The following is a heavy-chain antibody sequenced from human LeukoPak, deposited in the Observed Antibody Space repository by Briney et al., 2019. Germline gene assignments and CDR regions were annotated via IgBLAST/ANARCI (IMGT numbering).Heavy chain of an antibody. Sequence: GGSLRLSCAASGFTFSSYSMTWFRQAPGKGLEWVSSISSSSSYIYYADSVKGRFTISRDNAKNSLYLQMNSLRAEDTAVYYCARHGRWDWNYGGDAFDIWGQGTMVTVSS. V-gene: IGHV3-21*01. J-gene: IGHJ3*02. CDR1: GFTFSSYS. CDR3: ARHGRWDWNYGGDAFDI. D-gene: IGHD1-7*01. CDR2: ISSSSSYI.